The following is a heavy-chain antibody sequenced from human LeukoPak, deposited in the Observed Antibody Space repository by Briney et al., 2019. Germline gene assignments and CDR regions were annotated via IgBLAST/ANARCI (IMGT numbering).Heavy chain of an antibody. Sequence: PGGSLRLSCAASGFTFSSYWMHWVRQAPGKGLVWVSRINSDGSSTSYADSVKGRFTISRDNAKNTLYLQMNSLRAEDTAVYYCARDQLYCSGGYRYFDYWGQGTLVTVSS. CDR2: INSDGSST. D-gene: IGHD2-15*01. CDR1: GFTFSSYW. V-gene: IGHV3-74*01. J-gene: IGHJ4*02. CDR3: ARDQLYCSGGYRYFDY.